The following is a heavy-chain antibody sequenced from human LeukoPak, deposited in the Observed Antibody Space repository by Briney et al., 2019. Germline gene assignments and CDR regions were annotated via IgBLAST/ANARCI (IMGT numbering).Heavy chain of an antibody. Sequence: SETLSLTCTVSGGSISSYYWSWIRQPPGKGLERIGYIYYSGSTNYNPSLKSRVTISLDTSKNPFSLKLSSVTAADTAVYYCARDAPPYYFDYWGQGTLVTVSS. J-gene: IGHJ4*02. CDR3: ARDAPPYYFDY. CDR2: IYYSGST. V-gene: IGHV4-59*01. CDR1: GGSISSYY.